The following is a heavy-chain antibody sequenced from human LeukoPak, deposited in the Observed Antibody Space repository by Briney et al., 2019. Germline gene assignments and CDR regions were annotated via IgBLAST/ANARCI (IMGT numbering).Heavy chain of an antibody. CDR2: ISYDGSNK. D-gene: IGHD1-26*01. Sequence: PGGSLRLSCAASGFTFSDFGMQWVRQAPGKGLEWVAVISYDGSNKYYADSVKGRFTISRDNSKNTLYLQMNSLRAEDTAVYYCARDRVGATTNFDYWGQGTLVTVSS. J-gene: IGHJ4*02. V-gene: IGHV3-30*03. CDR1: GFTFSDFG. CDR3: ARDRVGATTNFDY.